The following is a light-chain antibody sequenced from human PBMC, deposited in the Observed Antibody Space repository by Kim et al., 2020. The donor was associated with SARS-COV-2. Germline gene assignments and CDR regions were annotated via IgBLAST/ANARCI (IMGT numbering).Light chain of an antibody. CDR3: QQNYTPPYT. Sequence: DIQMTQSPSSLSASVGDTVIITCRASEIITNYLNWYQQKMGEAPNLLIYAASTLHGGVPSRFRGSGSGTDFSLTISNLQSQDFATYYCQQNYTPPYTFGQGTKVDIK. CDR1: EIITNY. J-gene: IGKJ2*01. V-gene: IGKV1-39*01. CDR2: AAS.